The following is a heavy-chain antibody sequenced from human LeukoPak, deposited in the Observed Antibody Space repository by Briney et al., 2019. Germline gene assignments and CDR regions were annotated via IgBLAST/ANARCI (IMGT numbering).Heavy chain of an antibody. D-gene: IGHD2-2*01. CDR1: GYTFTGYY. Sequence: GASVKVSCKASGYTFTGYYMHWVRQAPGQGLEWMGRINPNSGGTNYAQKFQGRVTMTRDTSISTAYMELSRLRSDDTAVYYCARAVCSSTSCYGRKENYYYYYYGMDVWGQGTTVTVSS. CDR2: INPNSGGT. CDR3: ARAVCSSTSCYGRKENYYYYYYGMDV. J-gene: IGHJ6*02. V-gene: IGHV1-2*06.